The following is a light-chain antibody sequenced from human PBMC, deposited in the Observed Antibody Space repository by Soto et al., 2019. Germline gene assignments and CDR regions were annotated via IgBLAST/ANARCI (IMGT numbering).Light chain of an antibody. CDR3: QQSYSSPPWT. CDR1: QSIVTY. J-gene: IGKJ1*01. Sequence: QTTQSPSSLSASVGDRVTITFRASQSIVTYLNWYHQKPGKAPKLLIYAASNLQSGVPSRFSGSGSGTHFTLTISRLQPEDFAPYYCQQSYSSPPWTFGQGTKVDIK. V-gene: IGKV1-39*01. CDR2: AAS.